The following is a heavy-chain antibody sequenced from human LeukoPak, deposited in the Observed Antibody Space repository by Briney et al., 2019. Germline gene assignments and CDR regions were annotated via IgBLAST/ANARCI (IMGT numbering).Heavy chain of an antibody. CDR2: NYYCRST. D-gene: IGHD5/OR15-5a*01. CDR1: GGPISSSSYY. V-gene: IGHV4-39*01. CDR3: ARHSEEMSTIPDSSTGYFDY. Sequence: PSETLSLTCTVSGGPISSSSYYWGWVRRPPGKGLEWIGRNYYCRSTYYNPSFKSRVTISVGTSKNQFSLTLDSVTAADTAVIFCARHSEEMSTIPDSSTGYFDYWGQGTLVTVSS. J-gene: IGHJ4*02.